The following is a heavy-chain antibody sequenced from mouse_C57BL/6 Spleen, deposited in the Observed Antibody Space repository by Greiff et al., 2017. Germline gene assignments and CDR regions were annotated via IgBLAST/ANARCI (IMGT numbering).Heavy chain of an antibody. V-gene: IGHV5-4*03. CDR1: GFTFSSYA. D-gene: IGHD4-1*01. CDR2: ISDGGSYT. J-gene: IGHJ3*01. CDR3: ARGWDGFFAY. Sequence: EVKLVESGGGLVKPGGSLKLSCAASGFTFSSYAMSWVRQTPEKRLEWVATISDGGSYTYYPDNVKGRFTISRDNAKNNLYLQMSHLKSEDTAMYYCARGWDGFFAYWGQGTLVTVSA.